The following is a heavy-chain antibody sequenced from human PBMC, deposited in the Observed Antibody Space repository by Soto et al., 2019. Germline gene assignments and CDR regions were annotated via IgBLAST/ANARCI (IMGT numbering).Heavy chain of an antibody. Sequence: EVQLVESGGGLVQPGGSLRLSCAASGFTFSSYSMNWVRQAPGKGLEWVSYISSSSSTIYYADSVKGRFTISRDNAKNSLYLQMNSLRAEDTAVYYCAGYYYDSSGYYPPGSAAFDIWGQGTMVTVSS. D-gene: IGHD3-22*01. CDR2: ISSSSSTI. CDR1: GFTFSSYS. V-gene: IGHV3-48*04. J-gene: IGHJ3*02. CDR3: AGYYYDSSGYYPPGSAAFDI.